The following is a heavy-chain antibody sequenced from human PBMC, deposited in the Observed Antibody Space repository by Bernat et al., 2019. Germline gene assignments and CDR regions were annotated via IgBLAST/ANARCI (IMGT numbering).Heavy chain of an antibody. CDR2: IYPGDSDT. V-gene: IGHV5-51*01. CDR1: GYSFTSYW. J-gene: IGHJ4*02. Sequence: EVQLVQSGAEVKKPGESLKISCKGSGYSFTSYWIGWVRQMPEKGLEWMGIIYPGDSDTRYSPSFQGQVTISADKSISTAYLQWSSLKASDTAMYYCARALILTGYYYYFDYWGQGTLVTVSS. D-gene: IGHD3-9*01. CDR3: ARALILTGYYYYFDY.